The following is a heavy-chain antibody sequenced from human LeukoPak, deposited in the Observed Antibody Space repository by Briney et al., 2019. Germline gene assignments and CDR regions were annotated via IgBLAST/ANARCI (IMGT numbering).Heavy chain of an antibody. V-gene: IGHV7-4-1*02. CDR2: ISTNTGNP. CDR1: AYTFTSYA. J-gene: IGHJ4*02. Sequence: ASVKVSCKASAYTFTSYAMNWVRQAPGQGLEWMGWISTNTGNPTYAQGFTGRFVFSLDTSVSTAYLQISSLKAEDTAVYYCARSPTYNYDISGFYYRSVGIDYWGQGTLVTVSS. CDR3: ARSPTYNYDISGFYYRSVGIDY. D-gene: IGHD3-22*01.